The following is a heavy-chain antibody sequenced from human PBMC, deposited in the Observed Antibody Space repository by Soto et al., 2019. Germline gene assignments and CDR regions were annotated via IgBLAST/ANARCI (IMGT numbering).Heavy chain of an antibody. CDR2: IKAAGGDT. CDR1: GVTFSSDP. CDR3: KRDVVASSPPGADY. V-gene: IGHV3-23*01. J-gene: IGHJ4*02. Sequence: EVQLLGSGGGLVRPGGSLRLSFAGSGVTFSSDPMSWVRQAPGKGPEWVAAIKAAGGDTYYADSVKGRFTLSRDNFNDILYLQMNSLTVEDTAMYYCKRDVVASSPPGADYWGQGTLVTVSS. D-gene: IGHD5-12*01.